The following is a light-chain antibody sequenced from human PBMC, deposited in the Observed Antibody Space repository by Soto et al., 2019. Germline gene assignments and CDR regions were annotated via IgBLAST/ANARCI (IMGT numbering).Light chain of an antibody. CDR1: QSVSSSY. Sequence: EIVLTQSPGTLSLSPGERATLSFRASQSVSSSYLAWYQQKPGQAPRLVIYGASSRATGIPGRFSGSGSGTDFTLTISRLEVEDFEVYYCQQYGVSRTFGQGTKVDIK. V-gene: IGKV3-20*01. CDR2: GAS. CDR3: QQYGVSRT. J-gene: IGKJ1*01.